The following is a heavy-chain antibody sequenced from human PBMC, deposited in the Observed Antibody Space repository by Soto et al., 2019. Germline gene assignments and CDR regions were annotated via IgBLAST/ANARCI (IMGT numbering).Heavy chain of an antibody. Sequence: GGSLRLSCAASGFTFSSYAMSWVRQAPGKGLEWVSGIDGSGRNTYYADSVKGRFTISRDNSKNTLSVQMNGLRVEDTALYYCAKDGGSVCSGGTCYFQAHDYWGQGTLVTV. V-gene: IGHV3-23*01. CDR2: IDGSGRNT. J-gene: IGHJ4*02. CDR3: AKDGGSVCSGGTCYFQAHDY. CDR1: GFTFSSYA. D-gene: IGHD2-15*01.